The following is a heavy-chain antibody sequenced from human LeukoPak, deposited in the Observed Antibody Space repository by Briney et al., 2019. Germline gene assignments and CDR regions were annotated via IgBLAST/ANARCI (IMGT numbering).Heavy chain of an antibody. V-gene: IGHV3-74*01. CDR2: INGDGSET. D-gene: IGHD3-3*01. Sequence: GGSLRLSCAASGFTFSGFWMHWVRQAPGKGLVWVSHINGDGSETSYAHSVKGRFTISRDNAKNTLYLQMNSLRAEETAVYYCARGGVSRTHDYWGQGTLVTVSS. CDR3: ARGGVSRTHDY. J-gene: IGHJ4*02. CDR1: GFTFSGFW.